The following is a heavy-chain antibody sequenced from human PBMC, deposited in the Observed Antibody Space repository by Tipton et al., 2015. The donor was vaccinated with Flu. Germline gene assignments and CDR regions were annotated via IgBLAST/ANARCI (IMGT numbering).Heavy chain of an antibody. V-gene: IGHV4-31*11. J-gene: IGHJ5*02. CDR1: GGSISSGGYY. Sequence: TLSLTCAVSGGSISSGGYYWSWIRQHPGKGLEWIGYIYYSGSTYYNPSLKSRVTISVDTSKNQFSLKLSSVTAADTAVYYCAREGSHNGYSYGPNNNWFDPWGQGTLVTVSS. CDR2: IYYSGST. D-gene: IGHD5-18*01. CDR3: AREGSHNGYSYGPNNNWFDP.